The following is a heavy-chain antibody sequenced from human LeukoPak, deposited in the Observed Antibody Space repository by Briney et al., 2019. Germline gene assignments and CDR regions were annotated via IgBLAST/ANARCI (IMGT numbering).Heavy chain of an antibody. CDR1: GFTVSSNY. J-gene: IGHJ2*01. CDR3: ARDRGDNWYFDL. CDR2: IYSGGSA. D-gene: IGHD2-21*02. V-gene: IGHV3-66*02. Sequence: SGGSLRLSCAASGFTVSSNYMSWVRQAPGKGLEWVSVIYSGGSAYYADSVKGRFTISRDNSKNTLYLQMNSLRAEDTAVYYCARDRGDNWYFDLWGRGTQVTVSS.